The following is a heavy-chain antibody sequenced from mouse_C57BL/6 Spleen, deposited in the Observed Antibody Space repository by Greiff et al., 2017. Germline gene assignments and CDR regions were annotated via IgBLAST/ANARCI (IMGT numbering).Heavy chain of an antibody. CDR1: GFTFSSYA. J-gene: IGHJ2*01. CDR3: ARVSYGSSDFDY. V-gene: IGHV5-4*03. D-gene: IGHD1-1*01. Sequence: EVNVVESGGGLVKPGGSLKLSCAASGFTFSSYAMSWVRQTPEKRLEWVATISDGGSYTYYPDNVKGRFTISRDNAKNNLYLQMSHLKSEDTAMYYCARVSYGSSDFDYWGQGTTLTVSS. CDR2: ISDGGSYT.